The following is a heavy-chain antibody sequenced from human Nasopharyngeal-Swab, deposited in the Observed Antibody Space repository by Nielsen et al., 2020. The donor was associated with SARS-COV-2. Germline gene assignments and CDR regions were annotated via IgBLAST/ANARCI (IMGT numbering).Heavy chain of an antibody. J-gene: IGHJ5*02. V-gene: IGHV4-38-2*02. Sequence: SETLSLTCTVSGYSISSGYYWGCIRQPPGKGLEWIGDINHSGSTYYNPSLKSRVTISVDTSKNQFSLKLSSVTAADTAVYYCARGRIVVVPAARVGSNWFDPWGQGTLVTVSS. CDR1: GYSISSGYY. D-gene: IGHD2-2*01. CDR3: ARGRIVVVPAARVGSNWFDP. CDR2: INHSGST.